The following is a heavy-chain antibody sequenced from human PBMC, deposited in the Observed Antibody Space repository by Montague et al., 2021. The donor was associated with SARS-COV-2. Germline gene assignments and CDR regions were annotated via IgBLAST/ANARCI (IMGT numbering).Heavy chain of an antibody. V-gene: IGHV4-39*02. J-gene: IGHJ3*01. CDR3: ARTVGSDDAFDV. CDR2: IYYGGNN. CDR1: GGSITSSTYY. Sequence: SETLSLTCTVSGGSITSSTYYWGWIRQPPGKGLEWIVSIYYGGNNFYNSSLKSRVAISVDTSKNHFSLKLSSVTAADTAVYYCARTVGSDDAFDVWAKGQWSPSIQ. D-gene: IGHD4-11*01.